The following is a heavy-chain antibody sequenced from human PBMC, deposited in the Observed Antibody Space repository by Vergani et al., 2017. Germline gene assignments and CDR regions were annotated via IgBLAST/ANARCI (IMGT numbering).Heavy chain of an antibody. CDR1: GFTFSSYG. CDR3: AKHNRQVVPAAMDSYNWFDP. Sequence: VQLVESGGGLVQPGGSLRLSCAASGFTFSSYGMHWVRQAPGKGLEWVAVISYDGSNKYYADSVKGRFTISRDNSKNTLYLQMNSLRAEDTAVYYCAKHNRQVVPAAMDSYNWFDPWGQGTLVTVSS. V-gene: IGHV3-30*18. CDR2: ISYDGSNK. D-gene: IGHD2-2*01. J-gene: IGHJ5*02.